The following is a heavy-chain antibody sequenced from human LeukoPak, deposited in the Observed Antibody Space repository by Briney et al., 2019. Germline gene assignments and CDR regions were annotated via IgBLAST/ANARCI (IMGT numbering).Heavy chain of an antibody. Sequence: GGSLRLSCSASGFTFSSHAMHWVRQAPGKGLEYVSAISSNGGSTYYADSVKGRFTISRDNSKSTLYFQMGNLRPEDMAVYYCARRYYGSGSSFDYWGQGTLVTVSS. J-gene: IGHJ4*02. CDR3: ARRYYGSGSSFDY. CDR1: GFTFSSHA. V-gene: IGHV3-64*02. D-gene: IGHD3-10*01. CDR2: ISSNGGST.